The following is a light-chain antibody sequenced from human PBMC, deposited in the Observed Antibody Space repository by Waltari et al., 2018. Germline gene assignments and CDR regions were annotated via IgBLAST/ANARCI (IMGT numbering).Light chain of an antibody. CDR1: QSAFSNI. Sequence: DIQLTQSPSTLSASVGDRVIIPCRASQSAFSNILAWSQQKPGRAPKVLVFKASNLASGVPPRFSGSGAGREFTLTINSLQPDDFATYYCQQSATYPWTFGPGTSVEV. CDR3: QQSATYPWT. J-gene: IGKJ1*01. CDR2: KAS. V-gene: IGKV1-5*03.